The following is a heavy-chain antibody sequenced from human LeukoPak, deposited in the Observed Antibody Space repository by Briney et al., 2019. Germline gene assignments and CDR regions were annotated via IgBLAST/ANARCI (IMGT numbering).Heavy chain of an antibody. J-gene: IGHJ2*01. V-gene: IGHV1-2*02. CDR3: GSVRGILSYFDL. D-gene: IGHD3-16*01. Sequence: ASVKVSCKASGYTFTGYYMHWVRQAPGQGLEWMGWINPNSGGTNYAQKFQGRVTMTRDTSISTAYMELSRLTFDDTAVYYCGSVRGILSYFDLWGRGTLVTVSS. CDR2: INPNSGGT. CDR1: GYTFTGYY.